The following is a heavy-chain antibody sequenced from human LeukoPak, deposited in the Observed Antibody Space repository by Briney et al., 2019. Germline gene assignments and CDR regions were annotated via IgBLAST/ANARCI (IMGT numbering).Heavy chain of an antibody. CDR2: ISGSGGST. CDR1: GFTFGSYA. V-gene: IGHV3-23*01. CDR3: AKALGYGGNSGNYFDY. Sequence: GGSLRLSCAASGFTFGSYAMSWVRQAPGKGLEWVSAISGSGGSTYYADSVKGRFTISRDNSKNTLYLQMNSLRAEDTAVYYCAKALGYGGNSGNYFDYWGQGTLVTVSS. J-gene: IGHJ4*02. D-gene: IGHD4-23*01.